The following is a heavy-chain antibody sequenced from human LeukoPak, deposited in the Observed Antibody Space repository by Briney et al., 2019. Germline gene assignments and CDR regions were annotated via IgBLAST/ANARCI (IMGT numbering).Heavy chain of an antibody. CDR1: GCSFTSYD. D-gene: IGHD6-19*01. CDR2: MNPNSGNT. J-gene: IGHJ5*02. Sequence: GASVKVSCKASGCSFTSYDINWVRQATGQGLEWMGWMNPNSGNTGYAQKFQGRATMTRDTSISTAYMELSSLTTEDTAVYYCAKTSGYSSGPNWFDPWGQGTLVTISP. V-gene: IGHV1-8*01. CDR3: AKTSGYSSGPNWFDP.